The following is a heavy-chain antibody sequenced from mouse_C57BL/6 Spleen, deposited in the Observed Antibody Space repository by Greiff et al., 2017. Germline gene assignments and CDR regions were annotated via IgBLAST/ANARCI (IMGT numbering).Heavy chain of an antibody. CDR1: GYTFTDYE. D-gene: IGHD3-2*02. Sequence: QVQLKQSGAELVRPGASVTLSCKASGYTFTDYEMHWVKQTPVHGLEWIGAIDPETGGTAYNQKFKGKAILTADKSSSTAYMELRSLTSEDSAVYYCTRMGQLSLYYFDYWGQGTTLTVSS. CDR3: TRMGQLSLYYFDY. V-gene: IGHV1-15*01. CDR2: IDPETGGT. J-gene: IGHJ2*01.